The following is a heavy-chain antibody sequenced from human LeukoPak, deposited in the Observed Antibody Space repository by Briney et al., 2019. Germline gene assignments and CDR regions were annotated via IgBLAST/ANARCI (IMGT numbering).Heavy chain of an antibody. J-gene: IGHJ4*02. V-gene: IGHV1-2*02. CDR2: INPNSGGT. CDR1: GYTFTGYY. CDR3: ARGYYDILTGYSPLFDY. Sequence: ASVKVSCKASGYTFTGYYMHWVRQAPGQGLEWMGWINPNSGGTNYAQKFQGRVTMTRDTSISTAYMELSRLRSDDTAMYYCARGYYDILTGYSPLFDYWGQGTLVTVSS. D-gene: IGHD3-9*01.